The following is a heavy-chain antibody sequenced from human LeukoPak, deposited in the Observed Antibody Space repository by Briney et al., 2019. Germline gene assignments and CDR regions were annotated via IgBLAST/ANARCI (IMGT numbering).Heavy chain of an antibody. V-gene: IGHV3-72*01. Sequence: GGSLRLSCGASGYTFSHYFMDWVRQPSAKGLEWVGRIKDKGSNFSAQYAASLKGRFTISRDDSKNSLYLQINSLETEDTAVYYCATIRGVMGYWGHGTLVTVSS. D-gene: IGHD3-10*01. CDR3: ATIRGVMGY. CDR1: GYTFSHYF. CDR2: IKDKGSNFSA. J-gene: IGHJ4*01.